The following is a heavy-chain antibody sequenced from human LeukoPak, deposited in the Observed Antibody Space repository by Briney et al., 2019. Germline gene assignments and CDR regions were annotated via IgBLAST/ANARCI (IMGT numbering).Heavy chain of an antibody. Sequence: GGSLRLSCAASGFTFSSYAMSWVRQAPGKGLEWVSAISGSGGSTYYAGSVKGRFTISRDNSKNTLYLQMNSLRAEDTAVYYCAKSGDSSGYYYSWFDPWGQGTLVTVSS. V-gene: IGHV3-23*01. CDR1: GFTFSSYA. CDR2: ISGSGGST. CDR3: AKSGDSSGYYYSWFDP. D-gene: IGHD3-22*01. J-gene: IGHJ5*02.